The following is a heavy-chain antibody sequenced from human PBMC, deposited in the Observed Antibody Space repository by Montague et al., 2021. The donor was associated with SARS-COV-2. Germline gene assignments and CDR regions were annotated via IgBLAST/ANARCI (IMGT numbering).Heavy chain of an antibody. CDR2: ISSSGGGSTK. CDR3: ARDRDWDDWCGMDV. Sequence: SLRLSCAASGFVFSSYEMNWVRQAPGKGLKWISYISSSGGGSTKRYTDSVKGRFTISRDNAKNSLYLQMNSLRVEDTAIYYCARDRDWDDWCGMDVWGQGTTVTVSS. V-gene: IGHV3-48*03. D-gene: IGHD2-21*01. CDR1: GFVFSSYE. J-gene: IGHJ6*02.